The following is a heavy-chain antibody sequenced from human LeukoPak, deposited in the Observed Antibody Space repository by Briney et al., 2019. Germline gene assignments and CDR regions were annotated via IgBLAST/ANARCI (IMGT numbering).Heavy chain of an antibody. D-gene: IGHD1-7*01. V-gene: IGHV3-21*04. CDR2: ISSSSSDI. CDR1: GFSFSRYS. J-gene: IGHJ5*02. Sequence: GGSLRLSCAASGFSFSRYSMNWVRQAPGKGLEWVSFISSSSSDIYYADSVKGRFTISRDNAKNSLYLQMNSLRAVDTAVYYCARDQPVRTTSPWGWFDPWGQGTLVTVSS. CDR3: ARDQPVRTTSPWGWFDP.